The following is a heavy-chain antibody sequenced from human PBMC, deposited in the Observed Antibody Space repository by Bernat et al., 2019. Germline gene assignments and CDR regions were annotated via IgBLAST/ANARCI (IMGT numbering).Heavy chain of an antibody. CDR3: ASAIRDRGAFDI. Sequence: QVQLVESGGGVVQPGRSLRLSCAASGFTFSSYAMHWVRQAPGKGLEWVAVISYDGSNKYYADSMKGRFTISRDNSKNTLYLQMNSLRAEDTAVYYCASAIRDRGAFDIWGQGTMVTVSS. V-gene: IGHV3-30-3*01. D-gene: IGHD1-14*01. CDR2: ISYDGSNK. J-gene: IGHJ3*02. CDR1: GFTFSSYA.